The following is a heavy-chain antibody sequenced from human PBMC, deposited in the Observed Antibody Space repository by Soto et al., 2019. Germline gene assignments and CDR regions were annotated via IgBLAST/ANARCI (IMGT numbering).Heavy chain of an antibody. J-gene: IGHJ4*02. CDR3: ARRWGPGFDY. CDR2: IYYSGST. V-gene: IGHV4-31*03. CDR1: GDSISSGGYY. Sequence: SETLSLTCTVSGDSISSGGYYWSWIRQHPGKGLEWIGYIYYSGSTYYNPSLKSRVIISVDTSKNQFSLKLSSVTAADTAVYYCARRWGPGFDYWGQGTLVTVSS. D-gene: IGHD7-27*01.